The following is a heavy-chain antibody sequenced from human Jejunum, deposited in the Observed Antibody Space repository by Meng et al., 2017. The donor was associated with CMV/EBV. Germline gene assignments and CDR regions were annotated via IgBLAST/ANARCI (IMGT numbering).Heavy chain of an antibody. CDR3: ARSRGTGYNLNY. CDR1: GDIFTIYD. Sequence: CKASGDIFTIYDMHWVRQAPGQRPEWMGRINAGNGNTKYSQKFKGRVTITRDTSAGTVYMELNSLRSKDTAVYYCARSRGTGYNLNYWGQGTLVTVSS. D-gene: IGHD5-24*01. V-gene: IGHV1-3*01. J-gene: IGHJ4*02. CDR2: INAGNGNT.